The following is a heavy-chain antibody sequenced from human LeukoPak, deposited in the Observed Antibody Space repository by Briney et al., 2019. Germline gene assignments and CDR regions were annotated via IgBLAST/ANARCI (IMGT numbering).Heavy chain of an antibody. Sequence: GGSLRLSCAASGVTLSSYAMSWARQAPGKGLEWVSGISSSGSGGNTYYADSVKGRFTISRDNSKNTLYLQMNSLRAEDTAVYYCARVGGPPYGDYEYWGQGTLVTVSS. V-gene: IGHV3-23*01. CDR3: ARVGGPPYGDYEY. CDR2: ISSSGSGGNT. CDR1: GVTLSSYA. J-gene: IGHJ4*02. D-gene: IGHD4-17*01.